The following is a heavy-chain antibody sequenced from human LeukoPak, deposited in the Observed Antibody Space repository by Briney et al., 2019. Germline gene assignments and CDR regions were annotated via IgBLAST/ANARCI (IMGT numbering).Heavy chain of an antibody. CDR3: ARARYCSSTSCYAAFDFDY. D-gene: IGHD2-2*01. CDR1: GGSISSGGYS. Sequence: PSQTLSLTCAVSGGSISSGGYSWSWIRQPPGKGLEWIGYIYRSGSTYYNPSLKSRVTISVDRSKNQFSLKLSSVTAADTAVYYCARARYCSSTSCYAAFDFDYWGQGTLVTVSS. V-gene: IGHV4-30-2*01. J-gene: IGHJ4*02. CDR2: IYRSGST.